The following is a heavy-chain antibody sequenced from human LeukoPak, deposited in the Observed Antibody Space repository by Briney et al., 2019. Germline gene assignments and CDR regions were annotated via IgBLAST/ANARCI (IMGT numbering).Heavy chain of an antibody. CDR1: GYTFTGYY. CDR2: INPNSGGT. CDR3: ARVHSGSSTHGMDV. V-gene: IGHV1-2*04. J-gene: IGHJ6*02. Sequence: ASVKVSCKASGYTFTGYYMHWVRQAPGQGLEWMGWINPNSGGTNYAQKFQGWVTMTRDTSISTAYMELSRLRSDDTAVYYCARVHSGSSTHGMDVWGQGTTVTVTS. D-gene: IGHD1-26*01.